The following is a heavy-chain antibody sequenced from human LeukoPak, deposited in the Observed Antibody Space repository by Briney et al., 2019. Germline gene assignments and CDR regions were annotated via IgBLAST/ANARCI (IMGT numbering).Heavy chain of an antibody. D-gene: IGHD6-6*01. CDR3: ATGPLRQLVARDEYFQH. J-gene: IGHJ1*01. CDR2: FDPEDSET. V-gene: IGHV1-24*01. CDR1: GYTLTELS. Sequence: ASVKVSCKVSGYTLTELSMHWVRQAPGKGLEWMGGFDPEDSETIYAQKFQGRVTMTEDTSTDTAYMELSSLRSEDTAVYYCATGPLRQLVARDEYFQHWGQGTLVTVSS.